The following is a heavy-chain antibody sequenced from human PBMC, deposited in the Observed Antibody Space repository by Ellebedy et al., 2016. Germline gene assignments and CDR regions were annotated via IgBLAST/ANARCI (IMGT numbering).Heavy chain of an antibody. V-gene: IGHV1-69*13. Sequence: SVKVSCXASGGTFSSYAISWVRQAPGQGLEWMGGIIPIFGTANYAQKFQGRVTITADESTSTAYMELSSLRSEDTAVYYCATDLKQSRTFDYWGQGTLVTVSS. CDR1: GGTFSSYA. J-gene: IGHJ4*02. D-gene: IGHD6-19*01. CDR3: ATDLKQSRTFDY. CDR2: IIPIFGTA.